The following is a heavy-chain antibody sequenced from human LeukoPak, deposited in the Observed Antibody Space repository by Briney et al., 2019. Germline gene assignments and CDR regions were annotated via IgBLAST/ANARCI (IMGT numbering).Heavy chain of an antibody. CDR2: ISAYNGNT. V-gene: IGHV1-18*01. J-gene: IGHJ4*02. CDR3: AREVATIGPFDY. Sequence: GASEKVSCKASGYTFTGYGISWVRQAPGQGLEWMGWISAYNGNTNYAQKLQGRVTMTTDTSTSTAYMELRSLRSDDTAVYYCAREVATIGPFDYWGQGTLVTVSS. D-gene: IGHD5-12*01. CDR1: GYTFTGYG.